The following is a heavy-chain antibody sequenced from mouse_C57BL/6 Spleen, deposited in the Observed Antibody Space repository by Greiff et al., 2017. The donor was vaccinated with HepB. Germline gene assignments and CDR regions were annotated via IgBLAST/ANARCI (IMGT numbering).Heavy chain of an antibody. Sequence: QVQLQQPGAELVMPGASVKLSCKASGYTFTSYWMHWVKQRPGQGLEWIGEIDPSDSYTNYSQKFKGKSTLTVDKSSSTAYMQLSSLTSEDSAVYYCARRGTTVVGYFDVWGTGTTVTVSS. J-gene: IGHJ1*03. V-gene: IGHV1-69*01. CDR3: ARRGTTVVGYFDV. CDR2: IDPSDSYT. CDR1: GYTFTSYW. D-gene: IGHD1-1*01.